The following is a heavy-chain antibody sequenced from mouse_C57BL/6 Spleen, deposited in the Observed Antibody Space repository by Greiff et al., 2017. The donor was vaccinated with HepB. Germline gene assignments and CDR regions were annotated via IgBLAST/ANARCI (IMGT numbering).Heavy chain of an antibody. CDR1: GYTFTDYY. J-gene: IGHJ1*03. CDR3: ARERVYYGSSLGYFDV. Sequence: VQLQQSGPELVKPGASVKISCKASGYTFTDYYMNWVKQSHGKSLEWIGDINPNNGGTSYNQKFKGKATLTVDKSSSTAYMELRSLTSEDSAVYYCARERVYYGSSLGYFDVWGTGTTVTVSS. D-gene: IGHD1-1*01. V-gene: IGHV1-26*01. CDR2: INPNNGGT.